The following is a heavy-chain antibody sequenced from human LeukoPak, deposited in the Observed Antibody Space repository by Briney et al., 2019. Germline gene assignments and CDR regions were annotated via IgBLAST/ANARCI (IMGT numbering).Heavy chain of an antibody. D-gene: IGHD1-26*01. CDR2: ISALNGNT. Sequence: ASVKVSCKSSGYSFTSYGITWVRQAPGQGLEWMGWISALNGNTDYAQKLQGRVTVTTGTPTNTAYMELRGLRSDDTAVYYCARGVRALDRKSGSYDAFDVWGQGTMVTVSS. J-gene: IGHJ3*01. CDR3: ARGVRALDRKSGSYDAFDV. CDR1: GYSFTSYG. V-gene: IGHV1-18*01.